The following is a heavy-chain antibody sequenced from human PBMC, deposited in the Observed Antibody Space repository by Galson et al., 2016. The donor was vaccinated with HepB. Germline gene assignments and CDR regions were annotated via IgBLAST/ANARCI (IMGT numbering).Heavy chain of an antibody. CDR1: GASLSSYF. V-gene: IGHV4-34*01. CDR2: INLSGRV. D-gene: IGHD3-3*01. J-gene: IGHJ6*02. CDR3: ARHQKKPITLFGVVSEYYYCGLDV. Sequence: SETLSLTCAVSGASLSSYFWSWIRQPPGKGLEWIGEINLSGRVNYNPSLKGRVSISVDTSENQFSLRLSPVTAADTAVYYCARHQKKPITLFGVVSEYYYCGLDVWGQGTTVTVSS.